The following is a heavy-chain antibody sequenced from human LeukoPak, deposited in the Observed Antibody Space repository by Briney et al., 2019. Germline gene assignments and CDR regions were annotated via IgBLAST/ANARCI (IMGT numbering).Heavy chain of an antibody. CDR3: ASQGRGIAARVPKGWFHP. D-gene: IGHD6-6*01. V-gene: IGHV1-69*05. J-gene: IGHJ5*02. Sequence: ASVKVSCKASGGTFSSYAISWVRQAPGQGLEWMGGIIPIFGTANYAQKFQGRVTITTDESTSTAYMELSSLRSEDTAVYYCASQGRGIAARVPKGWFHPWGQGTLVNVSS. CDR1: GGTFSSYA. CDR2: IIPIFGTA.